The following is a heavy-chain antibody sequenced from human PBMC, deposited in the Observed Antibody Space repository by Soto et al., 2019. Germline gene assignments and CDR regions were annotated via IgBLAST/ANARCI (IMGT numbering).Heavy chain of an antibody. CDR3: ARAREGSGNYGVDV. CDR2: IKQDGSEN. V-gene: IGHV3-7*03. D-gene: IGHD3-10*01. J-gene: IGHJ6*02. CDR1: GFTFNTYW. Sequence: EVQLVESGGGLVQPGGSLRLSCAVSGFTFNTYWMNWVRQAPGKGLEWVANIKQDGSENYNVDSVKGRFTISRDNAKNSLYLQMNSLRAEDTAAYYCARAREGSGNYGVDVWGQGTTVTVSS.